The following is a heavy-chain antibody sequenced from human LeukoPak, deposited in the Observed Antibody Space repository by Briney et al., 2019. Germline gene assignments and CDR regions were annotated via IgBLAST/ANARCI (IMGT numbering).Heavy chain of an antibody. CDR1: GYTFTSYD. D-gene: IGHD3-22*01. V-gene: IGHV1-8*01. J-gene: IGHJ4*02. CDR2: MNPNSGNT. Sequence: ASVKVSCKASGYTFTSYDINWVRQATGQGLEWMGWMNPNSGNTGYAQKFQGRVTMTRNTSISTAYMELSSLRSEDTAVYYCARQWLVPQYYFDYWGQGTLVTVSS. CDR3: ARQWLVPQYYFDY.